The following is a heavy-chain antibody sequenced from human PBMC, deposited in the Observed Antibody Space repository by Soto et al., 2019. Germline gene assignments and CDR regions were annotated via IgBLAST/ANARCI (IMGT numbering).Heavy chain of an antibody. J-gene: IGHJ6*02. D-gene: IGHD2-21*02. CDR3: ASTRYCGGDCYLYGMDV. Sequence: VGSLRLSCAASGFTVSSNYMSWVRQAPGKGLEWVSVIYSGGSTYYADSVKGRFTISRDNSKNTLYLQMNSLRAEDTAVYYCASTRYCGGDCYLYGMDVWGQGTTVTVSS. CDR2: IYSGGST. V-gene: IGHV3-53*01. CDR1: GFTVSSNY.